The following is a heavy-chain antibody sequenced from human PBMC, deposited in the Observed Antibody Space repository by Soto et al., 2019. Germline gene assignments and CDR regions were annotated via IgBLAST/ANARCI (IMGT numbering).Heavy chain of an antibody. D-gene: IGHD3-22*01. CDR3: ARESYYYDSSGYYPDAFDI. V-gene: IGHV1-46*01. CDR1: GYTFTSYY. Sequence: ASVKVSCKASGYTFTSYYMHWVRQAPGQGLEWMGIINPSGGSTSYAQKFQGRVTMTRDTSTSTVYMELSSLRSEDTAVYYCARESYYYDSSGYYPDAFDIWGQGTTVTVSS. J-gene: IGHJ3*02. CDR2: INPSGGST.